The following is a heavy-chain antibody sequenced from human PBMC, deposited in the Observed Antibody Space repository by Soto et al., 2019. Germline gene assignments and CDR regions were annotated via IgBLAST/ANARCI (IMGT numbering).Heavy chain of an antibody. V-gene: IGHV6-1*01. D-gene: IGHD3-9*01. J-gene: IGHJ3*02. CDR2: TYYRSKWDY. Sequence: SQTLSLTCAISGDSVSTNSATWDWIRQSPSRGLEWLGRTYYRSKWDYDYAASVKGRININPDTSKNQFSLKLSSVTAADTAVYYCARALILTGYYIHDAFDTWGQGTMVTVSS. CDR3: ARALILTGYYIHDAFDT. CDR1: GDSVSTNSAT.